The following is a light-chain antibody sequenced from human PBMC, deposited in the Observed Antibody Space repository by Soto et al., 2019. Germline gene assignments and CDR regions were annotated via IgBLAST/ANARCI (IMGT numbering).Light chain of an antibody. CDR2: DAS. J-gene: IGKJ1*01. CDR1: QGISSG. Sequence: AIKLSQSPSSLSATVGDRVTITCRASQGISSGLAWYQQKPGKAPKVLIYDASNLESGVPSRFSGSGSGTEFTLTISRLQPDDFATYYCQQYSSYWTFGQGTMADVK. CDR3: QQYSSYWT. V-gene: IGKV1-13*02.